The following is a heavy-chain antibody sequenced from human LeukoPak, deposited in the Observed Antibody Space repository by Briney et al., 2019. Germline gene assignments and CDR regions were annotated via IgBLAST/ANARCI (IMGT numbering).Heavy chain of an antibody. D-gene: IGHD7-27*01. CDR3: ARGSNWGDY. V-gene: IGHV4-59*12. CDR1: GGSISDYY. CDR2: FSNSETN. Sequence: SETLSYTCSVSGGSISDYYWSWIRQPPGKGLEWIGYFSNSETNKYTPSLQGRVTMSVDTSKNQFSLKLSSVTAADTAVYYCARGSNWGDYWGQGTLVTVSS. J-gene: IGHJ4*02.